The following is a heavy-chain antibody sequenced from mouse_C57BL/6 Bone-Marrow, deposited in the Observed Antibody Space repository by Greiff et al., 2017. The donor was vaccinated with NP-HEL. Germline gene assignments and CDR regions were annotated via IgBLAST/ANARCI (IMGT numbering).Heavy chain of an antibody. CDR3: TSGYDYFDY. V-gene: IGHV14-4*01. Sequence: VQLQQSGAELVRPGASVKLSCTASGFNIKDDYMHWVKQRPEQGLEWIGWIDPENGDTEYASKFQGKATITADPPSNTAYLQLSSLTSDATAVYYCTSGYDYFDYWGQGTTLTVSS. D-gene: IGHD3-1*01. CDR2: IDPENGDT. CDR1: GFNIKDDY. J-gene: IGHJ2*01.